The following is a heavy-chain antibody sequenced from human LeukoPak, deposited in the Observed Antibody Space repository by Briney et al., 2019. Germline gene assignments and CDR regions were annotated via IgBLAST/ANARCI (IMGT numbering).Heavy chain of an antibody. D-gene: IGHD3-10*01. CDR1: GGSISSSSYY. J-gene: IGHJ6*02. Sequence: PSETLSLTCTVSGGSISSSSYYWSWIRQPPGKGLEWIGCIYYSGSTNYNPSLKSRVTISVDTSRNQFSLKLSSVTAADTAVYYCARHYYGSGSYQYYYYYGMDVWGQGTTVTVSS. CDR2: IYYSGST. V-gene: IGHV4-61*05. CDR3: ARHYYGSGSYQYYYYYGMDV.